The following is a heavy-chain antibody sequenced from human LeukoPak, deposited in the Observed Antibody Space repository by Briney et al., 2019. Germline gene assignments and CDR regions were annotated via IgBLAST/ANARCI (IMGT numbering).Heavy chain of an antibody. CDR2: INHSGST. V-gene: IGHV4-34*01. CDR3: TRMVGATKSFDY. J-gene: IGHJ4*02. Sequence: SETLSLTCAVYGGSFSGYYWNWIRQPPGKGLEWIGEINHSGSTNYNPSLKSRVTISVDTSKNQFSLKLSSVTAADTAVYYCTRMVGATKSFDYWGQGTLVTVSS. D-gene: IGHD1-26*01. CDR1: GGSFSGYY.